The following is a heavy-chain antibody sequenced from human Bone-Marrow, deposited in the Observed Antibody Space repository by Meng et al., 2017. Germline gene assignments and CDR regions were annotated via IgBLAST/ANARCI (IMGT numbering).Heavy chain of an antibody. D-gene: IGHD3-22*01. J-gene: IGHJ4*02. Sequence: GESLKISCAASGFTFSSYAMSWVRQAPGKGLEWVSAISGSGSSTYYADSVKGRFTISRDNSKNMLFLQMNSLRGEDTAIYYCAKNSVSSGYHYRDWGQGTLVTVSS. V-gene: IGHV3-23*01. CDR2: ISGSGSST. CDR3: AKNSVSSGYHYRD. CDR1: GFTFSSYA.